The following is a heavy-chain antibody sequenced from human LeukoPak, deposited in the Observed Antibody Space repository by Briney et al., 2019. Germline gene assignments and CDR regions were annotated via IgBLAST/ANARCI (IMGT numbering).Heavy chain of an antibody. Sequence: SETLSLTCTVSGGSISSGSYYWSWLRQPAGKGQEWIGRLYTSGSTNYNPSVKSRVTISVETCKNQFSLKLSSVTAADTAVYYCARHFRYGFFGGSYSRYYYYMDVWGKGTTVTISS. CDR2: LYTSGST. J-gene: IGHJ6*03. CDR1: GGSISSGSYY. CDR3: ARHFRYGFFGGSYSRYYYYMDV. D-gene: IGHD1-26*01. V-gene: IGHV4-61*02.